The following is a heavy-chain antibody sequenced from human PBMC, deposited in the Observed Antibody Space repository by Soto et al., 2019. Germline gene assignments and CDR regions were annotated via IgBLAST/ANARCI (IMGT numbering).Heavy chain of an antibody. CDR3: ARGGSNDWQVAFDI. D-gene: IGHD3-9*01. CDR2: INHSGSN. V-gene: IGHV4-4*02. Sequence: SETLSLTCAVSGGSISSTNWWTWVRQSPGRGLEWIGEINHSGSNNYSPSLKSRVTMSLDTSKNQFSLKLTSVTAADTAVYYCARGGSNDWQVAFDIWGQGTMVTVSS. J-gene: IGHJ3*02. CDR1: GGSISSTNW.